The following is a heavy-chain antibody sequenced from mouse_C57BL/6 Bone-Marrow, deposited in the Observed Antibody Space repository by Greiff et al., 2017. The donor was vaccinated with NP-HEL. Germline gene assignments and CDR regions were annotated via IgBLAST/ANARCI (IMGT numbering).Heavy chain of an antibody. CDR1: GYTFTSYW. CDR3: ARFLLFLRYYFDY. Sequence: QVQLQQSGAELVKPGASVKMSCKASGYTFTSYWITWVKQRPGQGLEWIGDIYPGSGSTNYNEKFKSKATLTVDTSSSTAYMQLSSLTSEDSAVYYCARFLLFLRYYFDYWGQGTTLTVSS. V-gene: IGHV1-55*01. D-gene: IGHD1-1*01. J-gene: IGHJ2*01. CDR2: IYPGSGST.